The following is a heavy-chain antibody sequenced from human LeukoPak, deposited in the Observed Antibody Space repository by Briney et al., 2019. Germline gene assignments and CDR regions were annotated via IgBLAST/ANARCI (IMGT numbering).Heavy chain of an antibody. Sequence: SETLSLTCTVSGGSISTSYYWSWIRQPAAKGLEWNGRIHTSGITNYNPSLKSRVIISVDTSKNQFSLRLSSVTAADTAVYYCASFYNSGSYYPNYWGQGILVTVSS. CDR3: ASFYNSGSYYPNY. CDR2: IHTSGIT. V-gene: IGHV4-61*02. CDR1: GGSISTSYY. J-gene: IGHJ4*02. D-gene: IGHD3-10*01.